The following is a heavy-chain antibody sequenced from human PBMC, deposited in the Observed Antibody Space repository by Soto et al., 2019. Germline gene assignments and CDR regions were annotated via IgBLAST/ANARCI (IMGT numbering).Heavy chain of an antibody. CDR3: XXXXXXXXPLDY. V-gene: IGHV2-5*02. CDR1: GFSLSTSGVG. CDR2: IYWDDSK. Sequence: QITLKESGPTLVRPTQTLTLTCAFSGFSLSTSGVGVGWIRQPPGMALEWLAVIYWDDSKHYSPSLRSRLTITKDTXKNQXVXXXXXXXXXXXXXXXXXXXXXXXXPLDYWGQGTLVTV. J-gene: IGHJ4*02.